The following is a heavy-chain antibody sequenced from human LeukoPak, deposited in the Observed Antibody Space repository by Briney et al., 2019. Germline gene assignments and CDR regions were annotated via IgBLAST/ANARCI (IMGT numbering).Heavy chain of an antibody. CDR2: IRYDGGDK. CDR1: GFTFSSYG. V-gene: IGHV3-30*02. D-gene: IGHD3-22*01. J-gene: IGHJ4*02. Sequence: AGGSLRLSCAASGFTFSSYGMHWVRQAPGKGLDWVASIRYDGGDKYYADSVKGRFTIFRDNSKNTLYLQMNSLRPEDTAVYYCAKVLSKGGGYYLTDYWGQGTLVTVSS. CDR3: AKVLSKGGGYYLTDY.